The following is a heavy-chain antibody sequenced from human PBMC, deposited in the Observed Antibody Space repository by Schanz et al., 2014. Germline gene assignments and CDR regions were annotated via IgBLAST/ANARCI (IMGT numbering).Heavy chain of an antibody. CDR3: AREQIMAAAGLVDY. CDR2: ISHSGGSK. V-gene: IGHV3-23*04. J-gene: IGHJ4*01. D-gene: IGHD6-13*01. Sequence: QLVGSGGGLIQPGGSLRLSCAASGFTFNSYAMTWVRQAPGKGLEWVSSISHSGGSKYYADSVKGRFTISRDNAKNSLYLQMNSLRAEDTAVYYCAREQIMAAAGLVDYWGHGTLVTVSS. CDR1: GFTFNSYA.